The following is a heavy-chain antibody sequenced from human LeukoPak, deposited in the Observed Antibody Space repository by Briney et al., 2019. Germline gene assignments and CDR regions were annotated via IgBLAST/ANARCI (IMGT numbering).Heavy chain of an antibody. Sequence: SETLSLTCAVYGGSFSGYYWSWIRQPPGKGLEWMGEINHSGSTNYNPSLKSRVTISVDTSKNQFSLKLSSVTAADTAVYYCARGLTMVRGVIRYFDYWGQGTLVTVSS. V-gene: IGHV4-34*01. CDR2: INHSGST. J-gene: IGHJ4*02. CDR3: ARGLTMVRGVIRYFDY. CDR1: GGSFSGYY. D-gene: IGHD3-10*01.